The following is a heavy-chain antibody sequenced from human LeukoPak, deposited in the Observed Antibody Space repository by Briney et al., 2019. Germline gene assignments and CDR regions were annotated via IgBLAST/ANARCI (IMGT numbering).Heavy chain of an antibody. Sequence: PGGALRLSCAASGFTFSSYGMHWVPQAPGKGLGWVAVISYDGSNKYYADSVKDRFTISRDNSKNTLYLQMNSLRAEDTAVYYCAKDRAGTWYSSGWGVFDYWGQGTLVTVSS. D-gene: IGHD6-19*01. J-gene: IGHJ4*02. CDR2: ISYDGSNK. CDR3: AKDRAGTWYSSGWGVFDY. CDR1: GFTFSSYG. V-gene: IGHV3-30*18.